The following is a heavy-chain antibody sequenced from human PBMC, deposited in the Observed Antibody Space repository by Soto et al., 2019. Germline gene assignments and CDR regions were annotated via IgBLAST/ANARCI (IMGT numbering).Heavy chain of an antibody. D-gene: IGHD2-21*02. V-gene: IGHV4-59*08. Sequence: PSETLSLTCTVSGGSISSYYWSWIRQPPGKGLEWIGYIYYSGSTNYNPSLRSRVTISVDTSKNQFSLKLSSVTAADTAVYYCARHPSDFWFDPWGQGTLVTVS. CDR2: IYYSGST. CDR1: GGSISSYY. CDR3: ARHPSDFWFDP. J-gene: IGHJ5*02.